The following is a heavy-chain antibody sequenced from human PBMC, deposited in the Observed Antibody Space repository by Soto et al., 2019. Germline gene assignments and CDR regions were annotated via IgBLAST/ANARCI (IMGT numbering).Heavy chain of an antibody. V-gene: IGHV4-39*01. J-gene: IGHJ4*02. Sequence: PGGSLRLSCAASGFTFSSYAMSWVRQAPGKGLEWIGSIYYSGNTYFNPSLKSRVTISVDTSKNQFSLNLSSVTAADTAVYFCARHPFECSRGSCHYYFHYWGQGTLVTVSS. D-gene: IGHD2-15*01. CDR3: ARHPFECSRGSCHYYFHY. CDR2: IYYSGNT. CDR1: GFTFSSYA.